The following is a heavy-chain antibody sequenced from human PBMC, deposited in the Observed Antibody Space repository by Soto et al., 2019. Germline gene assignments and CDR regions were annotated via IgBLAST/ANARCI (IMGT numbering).Heavy chain of an antibody. D-gene: IGHD6-19*01. CDR3: AATIIAVSGTGYYGMDV. CDR2: IVVGSGHT. J-gene: IGHJ6*02. CDR1: GITFSTSA. Sequence: SVKVSCKASGITFSTSAMQWVRQARGQRLEWIGWIVVGSGHTNYAQKFQERITITRDMSRSTAYMELSSLRSEDTAVYYCAATIIAVSGTGYYGMDVWGQGTTVTSP. V-gene: IGHV1-58*02.